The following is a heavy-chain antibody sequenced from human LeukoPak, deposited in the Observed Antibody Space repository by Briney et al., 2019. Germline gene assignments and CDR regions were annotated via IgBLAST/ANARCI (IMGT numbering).Heavy chain of an antibody. CDR1: GGSISSSSYY. J-gene: IGHJ6*03. CDR3: ARHFGESNYYYYYYYMDV. D-gene: IGHD3-10*01. V-gene: IGHV4-61*01. Sequence: SETLSLTCTVSGGSISSSSYYWSWIRQPPGKGLEWIGYIYYSGSTNYNPSLKSRVTISVDTSKNQFSLKLSSVTAADTAVYYCARHFGESNYYYYYYYMDVWGKGTTVTVSS. CDR2: IYYSGST.